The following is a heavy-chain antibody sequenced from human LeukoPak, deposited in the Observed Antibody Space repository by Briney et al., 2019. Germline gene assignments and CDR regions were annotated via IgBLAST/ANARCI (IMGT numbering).Heavy chain of an antibody. CDR3: AKDSTTSITGTTLYAFDI. Sequence: GGSLRLSCAASGFTFSSYAMNWVRQAPGKGLEWVSGISGRGGSTYYADSVKGRFTMSRDNSKNTLYVQMNSLRVEGTAIYYCAKDSTTSITGTTLYAFDIWGQGTMVTVSS. J-gene: IGHJ3*02. V-gene: IGHV3-23*01. CDR1: GFTFSSYA. D-gene: IGHD1-20*01. CDR2: ISGRGGST.